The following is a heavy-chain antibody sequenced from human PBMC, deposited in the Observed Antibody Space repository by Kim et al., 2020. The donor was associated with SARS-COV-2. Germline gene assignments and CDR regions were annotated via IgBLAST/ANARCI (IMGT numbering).Heavy chain of an antibody. Sequence: ASVKVSCKASGYTFTSYGISWVRQAPGQGLEWMGWISAYNGNTNYAQKLQGRVTMTTDTSTRTAYMELRSLRADDTAVYYCARDGKNYYDSSGYYGDAFDIWGQGTLVTVSS. CDR3: ARDGKNYYDSSGYYGDAFDI. D-gene: IGHD3-22*01. V-gene: IGHV1-18*04. CDR2: ISAYNGNT. J-gene: IGHJ3*02. CDR1: GYTFTSYG.